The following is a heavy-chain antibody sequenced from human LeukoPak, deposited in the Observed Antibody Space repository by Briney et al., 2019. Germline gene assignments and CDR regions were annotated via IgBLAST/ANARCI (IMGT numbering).Heavy chain of an antibody. Sequence: GASVTVSCKASGGTFSSYAISWVRQAPGQGLEWMGGIIPIFGTANYAQKFQGRVTITADKSTSTAYMELSSLRSEDTAVYYCARVASKHYDFWSGNYYYYYMDVWGKGTTVTVSS. CDR1: GGTFSSYA. J-gene: IGHJ6*03. V-gene: IGHV1-69*06. CDR2: IIPIFGTA. CDR3: ARVASKHYDFWSGNYYYYYMDV. D-gene: IGHD3-3*01.